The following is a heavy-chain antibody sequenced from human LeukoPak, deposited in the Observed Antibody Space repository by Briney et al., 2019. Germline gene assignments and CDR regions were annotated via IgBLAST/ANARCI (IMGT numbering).Heavy chain of an antibody. CDR2: ISGNSDSA. J-gene: IGHJ6*02. CDR1: GFTFDDYG. Sequence: GGSLRLSCIVSGFTFDDYGMHWVRQAPGKGLEWVSLISGNSDSAYYADSVKGRFTISRDNSKNSLYLQMNSLKTEDTALYYCAKEVAPIKYYYYGMDVWGQGTTVTVSS. CDR3: AKEVAPIKYYYYGMDV. V-gene: IGHV3-43*02. D-gene: IGHD5-12*01.